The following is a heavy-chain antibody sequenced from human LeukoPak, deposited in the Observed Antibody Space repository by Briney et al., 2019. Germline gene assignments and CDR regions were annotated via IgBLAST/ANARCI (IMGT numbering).Heavy chain of an antibody. V-gene: IGHV3-23*01. CDR2: ISGSGGST. CDR1: GFIFNNYA. J-gene: IGHJ4*02. Sequence: GGSLRLSCAASGFIFNNYAMSWVRQAPGKGLEWVSGISGSGGSTYYADSVKGRFTISRDNSKNTLYLQMNSLRAEDTAVFYCAKVGDNSACYGVIRSNPFDYWGQGTLVTVSS. D-gene: IGHD6-19*01. CDR3: AKVGDNSACYGVIRSNPFDY.